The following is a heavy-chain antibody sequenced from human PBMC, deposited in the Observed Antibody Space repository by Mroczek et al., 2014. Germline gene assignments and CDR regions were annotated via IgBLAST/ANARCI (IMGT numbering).Heavy chain of an antibody. CDR3: AREGLGYCSSTSCYRGNGMDV. J-gene: IGHJ6*02. CDR2: IWYDGSNK. D-gene: IGHD2-2*02. V-gene: IGHV3-33*01. CDR1: GFTFSSYG. Sequence: VQPGRSLRLSCAASGFTFSSYGMHWVRQAPGKGLEWVAVIWYDGSNKYYADSVKGRFTISRDNSKNTLYLQMNSLRAEDTAVYYCAREGLGYCSSTSCYRGNGMDVWGQGTTVTVSS.